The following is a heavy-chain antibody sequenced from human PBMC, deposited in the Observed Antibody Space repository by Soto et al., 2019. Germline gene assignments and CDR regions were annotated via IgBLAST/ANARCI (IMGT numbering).Heavy chain of an antibody. CDR1: GFTFSSHG. D-gene: IGHD3-16*01. Sequence: QVPLVESGGGVVQPGRSLRLSCAASGFTFSSHGMHWVRQAPGKGLEWVAVISYDGSRMYYVDSVKGRFTISRDNSKSTLYLQVNSLRAEDTAVYYCVKDRVESGLGEVDFWGQGTLVTVSS. CDR2: ISYDGSRM. J-gene: IGHJ4*02. V-gene: IGHV3-30*18. CDR3: VKDRVESGLGEVDF.